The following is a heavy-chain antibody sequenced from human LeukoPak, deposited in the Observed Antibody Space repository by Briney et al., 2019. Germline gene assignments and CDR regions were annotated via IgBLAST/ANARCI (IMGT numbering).Heavy chain of an antibody. Sequence: SQTLSLTCTVSGGSISSGSYYWSWIRQPAGKGLEWIGRMYTSGSTNYNPSLKSRVTMSVDTSKNQFSLNLSSVTAADTAVYYCARGVDFWSGYQNWFDPWGQGTLVSVSS. V-gene: IGHV4-61*02. CDR2: MYTSGST. D-gene: IGHD3-3*01. CDR3: ARGVDFWSGYQNWFDP. CDR1: GGSISSGSYY. J-gene: IGHJ5*02.